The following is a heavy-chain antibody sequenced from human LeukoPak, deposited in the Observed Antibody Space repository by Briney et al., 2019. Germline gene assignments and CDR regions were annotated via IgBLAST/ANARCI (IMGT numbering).Heavy chain of an antibody. V-gene: IGHV3-7*01. J-gene: IGHJ4*02. CDR3: AREEVAAAADSFDY. D-gene: IGHD6-13*01. CDR1: GFTFSSYW. CDR2: IKQDGSEE. Sequence: GGSLRLSCAASGFTFSSYWMSWVRQAPGKGLEWVANIKQDGSEEYYVDSVKGRFTISRDNAKNSLYLQMNSLRAEDTAVYYCAREEVAAAADSFDYWGQGTLVTVSS.